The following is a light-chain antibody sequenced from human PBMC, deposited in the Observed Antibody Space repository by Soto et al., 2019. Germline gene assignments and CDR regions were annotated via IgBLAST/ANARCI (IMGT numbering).Light chain of an antibody. CDR2: LGS. Sequence: DIVMTQSPLSLPVTPGEPASISCRSSQSLLHSNGYNYLDWYLQKPGQSPQLLIYLGSNRASGVHDRFSGSGSGPDFTLKTSRVEAEDVAVYYCMQALQTTRKFGQGTKV. J-gene: IGKJ1*01. CDR3: MQALQTTRK. V-gene: IGKV2-28*01. CDR1: QSLLHSNGYNY.